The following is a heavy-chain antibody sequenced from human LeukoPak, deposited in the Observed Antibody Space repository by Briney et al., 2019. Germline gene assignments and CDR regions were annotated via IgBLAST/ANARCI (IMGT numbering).Heavy chain of an antibody. CDR2: IIPIFGTA. CDR3: ARAGYGEVQLDY. J-gene: IGHJ4*02. V-gene: IGHV1-69*13. Sequence: SVKVSCKASGGTFSSYAISWVRQAPGQGLEWMGGIIPIFGTANYAQKFQGRVTITADDSTSTAYMELSSLRSEDTAVYYCARAGYGEVQLDYWGQGTLVTVSS. D-gene: IGHD4-17*01. CDR1: GGTFSSYA.